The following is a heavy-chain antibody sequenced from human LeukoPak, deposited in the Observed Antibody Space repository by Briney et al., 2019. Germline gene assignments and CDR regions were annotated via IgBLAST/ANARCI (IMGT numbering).Heavy chain of an antibody. V-gene: IGHV1-69*05. CDR3: ARVGGYCSSTSCYLDY. CDR2: IIPIFGTA. CDR1: GYTFTSYG. D-gene: IGHD2-2*01. J-gene: IGHJ4*02. Sequence: SVKVSCKASGYTFTSYGISWVRQAPGQGLEWMGGIIPIFGTANYAQKFQGRVTITTDESTSTAYMELSSLRSEDTAVYYCARVGGYCSSTSCYLDYWGQGTLVTVSS.